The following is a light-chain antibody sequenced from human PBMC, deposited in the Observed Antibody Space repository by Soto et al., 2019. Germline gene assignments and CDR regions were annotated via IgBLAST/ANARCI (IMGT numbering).Light chain of an antibody. CDR2: QDS. V-gene: IGLV3-1*01. Sequence: SYELTQPPSVSVSPGQTASITCSGDKLGDKYACWYQQKPGQSPVLGIYQDSKRPSGSPERFSGSNSGNTATLTISGTQAVDEADYYCQAWDSSTVVFGGGTKVTVL. J-gene: IGLJ2*01. CDR3: QAWDSSTVV. CDR1: KLGDKY.